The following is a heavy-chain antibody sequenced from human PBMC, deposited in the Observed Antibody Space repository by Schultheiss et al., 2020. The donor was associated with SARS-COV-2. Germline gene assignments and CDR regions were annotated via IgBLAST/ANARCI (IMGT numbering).Heavy chain of an antibody. CDR2: IYYSGST. CDR1: GGSFSGYY. CDR3: ARTYCSSTSCLYGYYYYYMDV. J-gene: IGHJ6*03. D-gene: IGHD2-2*01. Sequence: SETLSLTCGVYGGSFSGYYWSWIRQPPGKGLEWIGYIYYSGSTNYNPSLKSRVTISVDTSKNQFSLKLSSVTAADTAVYYCARTYCSSTSCLYGYYYYYMDVWGKGTTVTVSS. V-gene: IGHV4-59*08.